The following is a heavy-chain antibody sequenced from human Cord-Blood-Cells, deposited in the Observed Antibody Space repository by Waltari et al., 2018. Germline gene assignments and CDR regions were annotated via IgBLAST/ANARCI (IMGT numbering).Heavy chain of an antibody. CDR1: GGSFSGYY. V-gene: IGHV4-34*01. Sequence: QVQLQQWGAGLLKPSETLSLTCAVYGGSFSGYYWSWIRQPPGKGLEWIGEINHSGSTNSNPSLKSRVTISVDTSKNQFSLKLSSVTAADTAVYYCARGLKGGSYYFDYWGQGTLVTVSS. D-gene: IGHD1-26*01. CDR3: ARGLKGGSYYFDY. J-gene: IGHJ4*02. CDR2: INHSGST.